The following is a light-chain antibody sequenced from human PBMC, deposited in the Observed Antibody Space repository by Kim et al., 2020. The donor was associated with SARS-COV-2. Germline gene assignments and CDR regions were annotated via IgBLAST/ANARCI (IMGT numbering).Light chain of an antibody. CDR3: NSRDSSGNHWG. Sequence: SSELTQDPAVSVALGQTVRITCQGDSLRSYYASWYQQKPGQAPVLVIHGKNNRPSGIPDRFSGSSSGNTASLTITGAQAEDEADYYCNSRDSSGNHWGFG. CDR1: SLRSYY. V-gene: IGLV3-19*01. J-gene: IGLJ3*02. CDR2: GKN.